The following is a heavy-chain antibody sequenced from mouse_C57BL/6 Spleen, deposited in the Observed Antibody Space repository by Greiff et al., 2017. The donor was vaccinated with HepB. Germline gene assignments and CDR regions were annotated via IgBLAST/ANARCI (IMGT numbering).Heavy chain of an antibody. CDR1: GFTFSSYA. Sequence: EVKLMESGEGLVKPGGSLKLSCAASGFTFSSYAMSWVRHTPEKRLEWVAYISSGGDYIYYADTVKGRFTISRDNARNTLYLQMSSLKSEDTAMYYCTREGDITTVVGYFDVWGTGTTVTVSS. CDR2: ISSGGDYI. CDR3: TREGDITTVVGYFDV. D-gene: IGHD1-1*01. J-gene: IGHJ1*03. V-gene: IGHV5-9-1*02.